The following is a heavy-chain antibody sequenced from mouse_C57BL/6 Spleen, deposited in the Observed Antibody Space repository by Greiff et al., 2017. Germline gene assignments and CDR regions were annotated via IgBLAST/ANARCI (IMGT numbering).Heavy chain of an antibody. J-gene: IGHJ2*01. CDR2: ISSGSSTI. D-gene: IGHD3-2*02. Sequence: EVQLVESGGGLVKPGGSLKLSCAASGFTFSDYGMHWVRQAPEKGLEWVAYISSGSSTIYYADTVKGRFTISRDNAKNTLFLQMTSLRSEDTAMYYCARDSSGYGDYFDYWGQGTTLTVSS. CDR3: ARDSSGYGDYFDY. V-gene: IGHV5-17*01. CDR1: GFTFSDYG.